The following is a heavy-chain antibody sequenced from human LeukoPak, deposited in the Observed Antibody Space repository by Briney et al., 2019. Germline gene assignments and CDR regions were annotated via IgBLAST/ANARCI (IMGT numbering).Heavy chain of an antibody. CDR2: IYYSGST. J-gene: IGHJ4*02. CDR3: ARSLSHYDFWSGYADYFDY. Sequence: PSETLSLTCTVSGGSISSGGYYWSWIRQHPGKGLEWIGCIYYSGSTYYNPSLKSRVTISVDTSKNQFSLRLSSVTAADTAVYYCARSLSHYDFWSGYADYFDYWGQGTLVTVSS. V-gene: IGHV4-31*03. D-gene: IGHD3-3*01. CDR1: GGSISSGGYY.